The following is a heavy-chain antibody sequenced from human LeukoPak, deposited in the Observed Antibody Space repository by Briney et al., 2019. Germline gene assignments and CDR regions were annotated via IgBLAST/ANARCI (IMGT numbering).Heavy chain of an antibody. CDR3: ARLGGLGYCSSTSCYTVDY. Sequence: SETLSLTCTVSGGSISSSSYYWGWIRQPPGKGLEWIGSIYYSGSTYYNPSLKSRVTISVDTSKNQFSLKLSSVTAADTAVYYCARLGGLGYCSSTSCYTVDYWGQGTLVTVSS. J-gene: IGHJ4*02. CDR2: IYYSGST. D-gene: IGHD2-2*02. V-gene: IGHV4-39*01. CDR1: GGSISSSSYY.